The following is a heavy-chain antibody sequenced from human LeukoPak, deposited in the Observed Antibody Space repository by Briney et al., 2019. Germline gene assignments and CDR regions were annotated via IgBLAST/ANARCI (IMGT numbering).Heavy chain of an antibody. V-gene: IGHV1-3*01. D-gene: IGHD7-27*01. CDR3: ARGPPNWGYDY. CDR1: GYSFTSYA. Sequence: ASVKVSCKASGYSFTSYAMHWVRQALGQRPEWMGWINVDSGNTKYSEKFQDRDTITRDTSAGTAYVELSRLSSEDTAIYYCARGPPNWGYDYWGPGTLVTVSS. J-gene: IGHJ4*02. CDR2: INVDSGNT.